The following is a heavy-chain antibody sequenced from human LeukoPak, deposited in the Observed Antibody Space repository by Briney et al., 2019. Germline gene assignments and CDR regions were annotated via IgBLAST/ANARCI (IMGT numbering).Heavy chain of an antibody. D-gene: IGHD1-26*01. CDR2: IYTSGST. CDR1: GGSISSYY. V-gene: IGHV4-4*07. Sequence: SETLSLTCTVSGGSISSYYWSWIRQPAGKGLEWIGRIYTSGSTNYNPSLKSRVTMSVDTSKNQFSLKLSSVTAADTAVYYCARGESGSYYGLYYYYYYMDVWGKGTTVTISS. CDR3: ARGESGSYYGLYYYYYYMDV. J-gene: IGHJ6*03.